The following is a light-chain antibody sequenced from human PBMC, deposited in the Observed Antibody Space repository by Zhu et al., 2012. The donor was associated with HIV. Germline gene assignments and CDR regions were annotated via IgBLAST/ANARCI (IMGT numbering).Light chain of an antibody. V-gene: IGKV3-11*01. Sequence: EIVLTQSPATLSLSPGERATLSRRASQSVSRFLAWYQQKPGQAPRLLIYDSSNRATGIPPRFSGSGSGTDFTLTISSLEPEDFAVYYCLQRSDWPWTFGQGTNVEIK. J-gene: IGKJ1*01. CDR2: DSS. CDR1: QSVSRF. CDR3: LQRSDWPWT.